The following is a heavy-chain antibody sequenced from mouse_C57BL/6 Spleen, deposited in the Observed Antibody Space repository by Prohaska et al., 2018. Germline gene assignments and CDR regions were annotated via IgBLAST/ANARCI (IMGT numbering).Heavy chain of an antibody. CDR1: GYTFTRYG. V-gene: IGHV1-9*01. Sequence: QVQLQQSGAELMKPGASVKLSCKATGYTFTRYGIEWVKQRPGHGIEWNGDILHGRGSTNYNEKLKGKATFTAETSSNTAYMQLSSLTTEDSAIYYCARGGLYGNYVFFDYWGQGTTLTVSS. CDR2: ILHGRGST. J-gene: IGHJ2*01. CDR3: ARGGLYGNYVFFDY. D-gene: IGHD2-1*01.